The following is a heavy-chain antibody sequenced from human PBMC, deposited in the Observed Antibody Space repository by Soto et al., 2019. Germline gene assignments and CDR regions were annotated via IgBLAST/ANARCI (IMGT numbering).Heavy chain of an antibody. Sequence: SEPQSLTCTVPGGSIDSSTCYWGWIRQPPGKGLEWIGSIFYNGNTFYNPSLKSRITISVDTSKNQFSLKLSSVTAADTAVYYCARHSTGYYYSWFDPWGQGTLVTVSS. CDR3: ARHSTGYYYSWFDP. D-gene: IGHD3-22*01. CDR2: IFYNGNT. V-gene: IGHV4-39*01. CDR1: GGSIDSSTCY. J-gene: IGHJ5*02.